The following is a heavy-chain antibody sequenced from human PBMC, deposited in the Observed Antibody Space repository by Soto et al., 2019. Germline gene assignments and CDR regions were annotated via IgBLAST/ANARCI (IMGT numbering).Heavy chain of an antibody. V-gene: IGHV3-23*01. CDR3: AKDVIRGIHIDN. CDR2: ISVSAGTT. Sequence: EVQLLESGGGLVQPGGSMRLSCAASGLTFSSYPMSWVRQAPGKGLQWVSSISVSAGTTYYADSVKGRFTISRDNSKNTLYLQMNSLRAEDTAVYYCAKDVIRGIHIDNWGQGTLVTVSS. J-gene: IGHJ4*02. CDR1: GLTFSSYP.